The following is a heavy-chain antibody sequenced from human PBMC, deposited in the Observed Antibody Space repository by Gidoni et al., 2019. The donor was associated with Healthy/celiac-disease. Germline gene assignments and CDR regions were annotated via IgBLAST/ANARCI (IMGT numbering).Heavy chain of an antibody. J-gene: IGHJ6*02. CDR2: IYYSGTT. CDR3: ARGGYYDFWSGYYVLHHYYGMDV. V-gene: IGHV4-59*01. D-gene: IGHD3-3*01. Sequence: QVQLQESGPGLVKPSETLSLTCTVSGGSISSYYWSWIRQPPVKGLEWIGYIYYSGTTNYNPSLKSRVTISVDTSKNQFSLKLSSVTAADTAVYYCARGGYYDFWSGYYVLHHYYGMDVWGQGTTVTVSS. CDR1: GGSISSYY.